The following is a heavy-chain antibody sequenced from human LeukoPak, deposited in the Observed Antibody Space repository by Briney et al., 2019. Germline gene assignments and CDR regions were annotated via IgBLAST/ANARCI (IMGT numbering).Heavy chain of an antibody. CDR2: IYVDGRTT. CDR3: IRDFRSADL. J-gene: IGHJ5*02. V-gene: IGHV3-74*01. Sequence: PGGSLRLSCVASGFTFSNYWMHWVRQPPGKGLVWVSRIYVDGRTTNYADSVKGRFTISRDNAKNAVYLEMNSLSVEDTATYYCIRDFRSADLWGQGTRVTVSS. CDR1: GFTFSNYW.